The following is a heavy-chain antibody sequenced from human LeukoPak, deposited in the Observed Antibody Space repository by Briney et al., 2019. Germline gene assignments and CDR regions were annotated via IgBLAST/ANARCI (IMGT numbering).Heavy chain of an antibody. CDR3: SKAGDTNYYRHGDY. J-gene: IGHJ4*02. CDR2: ISGNSGAT. V-gene: IGHV3-23*01. Sequence: ETLSLTCTVSGGSISSSSYYWGWIRQPPGKGLEWVSVISGNSGATYYADSVKGRFTISRDNAKNTVYLQMNNLRGEDTALYYCSKAGDTNYYRHGDYWGQGTLVTVSS. D-gene: IGHD4-11*01. CDR1: GGSISSSSYY.